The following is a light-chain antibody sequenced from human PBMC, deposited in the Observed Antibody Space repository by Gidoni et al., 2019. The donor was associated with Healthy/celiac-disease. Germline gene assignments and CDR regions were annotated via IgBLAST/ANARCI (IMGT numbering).Light chain of an antibody. J-gene: IGLJ3*02. Sequence: AGLPQPPSVSKGLRQTATLTCTGNSNNVGNQGAAWLQQHQGHPPKLLSYRNNNRPSGISERLSANRSGNTAPLTSTGHQPEDEADYYWAAGDSSLSDGVFGGGTKLTVL. CDR3: AAGDSSLSDGV. CDR2: RNN. CDR1: SNNVGNQG. V-gene: IGLV10-54*01.